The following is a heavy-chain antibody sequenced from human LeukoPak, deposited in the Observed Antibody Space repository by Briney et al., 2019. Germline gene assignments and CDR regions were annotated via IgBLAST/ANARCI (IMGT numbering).Heavy chain of an antibody. D-gene: IGHD5-18*01. CDR1: GFTFSSYG. CDR2: IRYDGSNK. J-gene: IGHJ4*02. CDR3: AIERGYSYGYFDY. V-gene: IGHV3-30*02. Sequence: GGSLRLSCAASGFTFSSYGMHWVRQAPGKGLEWVAFIRYDGSNKYYAGSVKGRFTISRDNSKNTLYLQMNSLRAEDTAVYYCAIERGYSYGYFDYWGQGTLVTVSS.